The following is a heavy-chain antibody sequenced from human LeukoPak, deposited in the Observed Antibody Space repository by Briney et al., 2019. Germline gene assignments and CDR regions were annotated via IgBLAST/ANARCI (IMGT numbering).Heavy chain of an antibody. CDR1: GFTFSSYV. V-gene: IGHV3-23*01. D-gene: IGHD5-12*01. Sequence: GGSLRLSCAASGFTFSSYVMNWVRQAPGKGLEWVSAVSGSGGGTNYADSVKGRFTISKDNSKNTLYLQMNSLRAEDTAVYFCAKSLGSGYGEYCFENWGQGTLVTVSS. J-gene: IGHJ4*02. CDR3: AKSLGSGYGEYCFEN. CDR2: VSGSGGGT.